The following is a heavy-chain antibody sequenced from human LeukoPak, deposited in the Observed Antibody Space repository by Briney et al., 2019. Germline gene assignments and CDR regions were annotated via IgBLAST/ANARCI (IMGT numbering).Heavy chain of an antibody. CDR2: IYYSGST. D-gene: IGHD6-13*01. J-gene: IGHJ4*02. CDR1: GGSISSSSYY. CDR3: ARGIAAGNY. Sequence: PSETLSLTCTVSGGSISSSSYYWGWIRQPPGEGLEWIGSIYYSGSTYYNPSLKSRVTISVDTSKNQFSLKLSSVTAADTAVYYCARGIAAGNYWGQGTLVTVSS. V-gene: IGHV4-39*01.